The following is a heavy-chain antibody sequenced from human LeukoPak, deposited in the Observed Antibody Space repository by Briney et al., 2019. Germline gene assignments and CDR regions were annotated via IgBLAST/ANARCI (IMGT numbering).Heavy chain of an antibody. CDR3: SSSDYVYYFDY. Sequence: SETLSLTCTVSGGSIDSSSYYWGWIRQPPGKGLERIGSIYYSGSTYYNPPLKSRVTISVDTSKNQFSLKLSSVTAADTAVYYCSSSDYVYYFDYWGQGTLVTVSS. J-gene: IGHJ4*02. D-gene: IGHD4/OR15-4a*01. V-gene: IGHV4-39*01. CDR1: GGSIDSSSYY. CDR2: IYYSGST.